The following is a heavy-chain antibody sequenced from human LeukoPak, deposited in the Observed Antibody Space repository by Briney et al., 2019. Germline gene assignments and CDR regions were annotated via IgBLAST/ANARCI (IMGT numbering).Heavy chain of an antibody. CDR3: AKDGHSSGYWPSDY. V-gene: IGHV3-33*06. D-gene: IGHD3-22*01. Sequence: GGSLRLSCAASGFTFDDYAMHWVRQAPGKGLEWVAVIWYDGSNKYYADSVKGRFTISRDNSKNTLYLQMNSLRAEDTAVYYCAKDGHSSGYWPSDYWGQGTLVTVSS. CDR2: IWYDGSNK. J-gene: IGHJ4*02. CDR1: GFTFDDYA.